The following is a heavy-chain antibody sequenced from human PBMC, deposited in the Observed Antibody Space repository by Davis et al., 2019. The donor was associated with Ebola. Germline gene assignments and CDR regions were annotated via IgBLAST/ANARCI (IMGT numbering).Heavy chain of an antibody. Sequence: GGSLRLSCVASGFTLNNAWMSWVRQAPGKGLEWVGRIKSKTDGGTTDYAAPVKRRFAVSRDDSKNTLYLQMNSLKIDDTAVYYCTTLSTVTTMYFDLWGRGTLVTVSS. D-gene: IGHD4-17*01. CDR1: GFTLNNAW. J-gene: IGHJ2*01. CDR3: TTLSTVTTMYFDL. CDR2: IKSKTDGGTT. V-gene: IGHV3-15*01.